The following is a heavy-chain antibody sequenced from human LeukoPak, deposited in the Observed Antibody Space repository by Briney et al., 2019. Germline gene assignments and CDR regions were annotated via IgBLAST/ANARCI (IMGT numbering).Heavy chain of an antibody. CDR1: GYTFTPYY. Sequence: ASVKASCKASGYTFTPYYIHWVRQAPGQSLEWMGWINPNSGGTDYAQKFQRPFTMNRDNSNTTPYIGPSRLRAQGTALYYCSIAIDVAATPDSWGQGSLVTVSS. CDR3: SIAIDVAATPDS. CDR2: INPNSGGT. D-gene: IGHD2-15*01. J-gene: IGHJ4*02. V-gene: IGHV1-2*02.